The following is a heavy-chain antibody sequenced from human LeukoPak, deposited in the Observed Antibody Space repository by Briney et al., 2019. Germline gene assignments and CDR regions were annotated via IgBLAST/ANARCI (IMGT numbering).Heavy chain of an antibody. CDR2: IYYSGST. CDR3: ARALRQLVRGYYYYYMDD. Sequence: PSETLSLTCTVSGGSMSSYYWSWIRQPPGKGLEWIGYIYYSGSTNYNPSLKSRVTISVDTSKNQFSLKLSSVTAADTAVYYCARALRQLVRGYYYYYMDDWGTGTTVSISS. CDR1: GGSMSSYY. J-gene: IGHJ6*03. D-gene: IGHD6-13*01. V-gene: IGHV4-59*01.